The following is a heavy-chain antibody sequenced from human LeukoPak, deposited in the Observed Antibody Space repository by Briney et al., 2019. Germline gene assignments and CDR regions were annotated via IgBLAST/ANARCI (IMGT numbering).Heavy chain of an antibody. CDR2: INDYTGNT. J-gene: IGHJ4*02. CDR3: ARGRDCSSTSCHTGGSDY. V-gene: IGHV4-34*01. D-gene: IGHD2-2*02. Sequence: SETLSLTCDVFGGSFTDYFWTWIRQSPGKGLEWIGEINDYTGNTNYNPSLNSRVSISLEKSKNQFSLELRSVTAADTAVYYCARGRDCSSTSCHTGGSDYWGQGTLVTVSS. CDR1: GGSFTDYF.